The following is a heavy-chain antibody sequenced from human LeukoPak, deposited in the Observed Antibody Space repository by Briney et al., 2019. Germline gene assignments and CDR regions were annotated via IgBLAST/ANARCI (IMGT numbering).Heavy chain of an antibody. Sequence: ASVKVSCKASGYTFTSYGISWVRQAPGQGLEWMGWISAYNGNTNYAQKFQGRVTMTRNTSISTAYMELSSLRSEDTAVYYCARTLIHLLRGVMDYWGQGTLVTVSS. J-gene: IGHJ4*02. CDR2: ISAYNGNT. V-gene: IGHV1-18*01. D-gene: IGHD3-10*01. CDR1: GYTFTSYG. CDR3: ARTLIHLLRGVMDY.